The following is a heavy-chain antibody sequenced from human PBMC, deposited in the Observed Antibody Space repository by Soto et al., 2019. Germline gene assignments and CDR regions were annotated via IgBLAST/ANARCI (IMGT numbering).Heavy chain of an antibody. CDR1: GFTFSSYA. Sequence: EVQLLESGGGLVQPGGSLRLSCSASGFTFSSYAMTWVRQAPGKGLEWVSGISYSGSATYHAVSVKGRFTIFRDNSKDTLYLQMNSLTAEDTAVYYCAKGAMRSFHYLAVWGQGTAVTVSS. CDR2: ISYSGSAT. CDR3: AKGAMRSFHYLAV. J-gene: IGHJ6*02. V-gene: IGHV3-23*01. D-gene: IGHD1-26*01.